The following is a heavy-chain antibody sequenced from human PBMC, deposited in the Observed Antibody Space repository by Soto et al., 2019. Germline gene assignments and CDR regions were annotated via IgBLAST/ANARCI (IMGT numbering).Heavy chain of an antibody. CDR2: ITGSSDYT. V-gene: IGHV3-23*01. CDR3: AEEQTPCAPYALDY. Sequence: GGSLRLSCEASGFIFSSYAMNWVRQAPGKGLQWVSSITGSSDYTSYIASVKGRFTISRDNSKNTLYLQMNSLRAEDTAVYFWAEEQTPCAPYALDYWSQGTLVTVSS. J-gene: IGHJ4*02. CDR1: GFIFSSYA. D-gene: IGHD2-21*01.